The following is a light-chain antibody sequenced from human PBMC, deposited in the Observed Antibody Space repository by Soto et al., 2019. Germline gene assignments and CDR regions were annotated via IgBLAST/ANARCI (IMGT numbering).Light chain of an antibody. CDR3: QQDINYPWT. CDR1: QSISGW. CDR2: KAS. Sequence: DIQMTQSPSTLCASVGDRVTITCRASQSISGWLAWYQQKPGKAPKLLIYKASSLESGVPSRFSGSGSGTEFTLTISSLQPDDFATFYCQQDINYPWTFGQGTKVDIK. J-gene: IGKJ1*01. V-gene: IGKV1-5*03.